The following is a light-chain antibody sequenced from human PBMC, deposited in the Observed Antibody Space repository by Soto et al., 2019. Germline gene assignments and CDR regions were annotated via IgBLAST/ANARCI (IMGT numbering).Light chain of an antibody. CDR1: QDISSN. Sequence: EIVMTQSPATLSVTLGERATISCRASQDISSNLAWYQQKPGQAPRLLIYDASTRATGIPARFSGSGSETEFTLTISSLQSEDFAVYYCQQYNNWPPYTFGQGTKLEIK. J-gene: IGKJ2*01. CDR2: DAS. CDR3: QQYNNWPPYT. V-gene: IGKV3-15*01.